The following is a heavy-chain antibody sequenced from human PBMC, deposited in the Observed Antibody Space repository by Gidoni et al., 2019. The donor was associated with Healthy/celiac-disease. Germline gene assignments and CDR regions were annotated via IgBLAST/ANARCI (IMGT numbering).Heavy chain of an antibody. V-gene: IGHV1-69*01. Sequence: QVQLVQSGAEVKKPGSSVKVSCKASGVTFSSYALSWVRQAPGQGLEWMGGIIPIFGTANYAQKFKGRVTITADESTSTAYMELSSLRSEDTAVYYCARPIPQLEGFYYYYGMDVWGQGTTVTVSS. D-gene: IGHD3-3*02. CDR3: ARPIPQLEGFYYYYGMDV. CDR1: GVTFSSYA. J-gene: IGHJ6*02. CDR2: IIPIFGTA.